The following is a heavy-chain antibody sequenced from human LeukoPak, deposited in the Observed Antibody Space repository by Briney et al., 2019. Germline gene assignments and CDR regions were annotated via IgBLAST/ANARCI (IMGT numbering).Heavy chain of an antibody. CDR1: GFTFGDYA. V-gene: IGHV3-49*04. J-gene: IGHJ4*02. CDR2: IRSKAYGGTT. D-gene: IGHD2-2*02. CDR3: TRDGGYCSSTSCYISPPPFFDY. Sequence: GRSLRLSCTASGFTFGDYAMSWVRQAPGKGLEWVGFIRSKAYGGTTEYAASVKGRFTISRDDSKSIAYLQMNSLKTEDTAVYYCTRDGGYCSSTSCYISPPPFFDYWGQGTLVTVSS.